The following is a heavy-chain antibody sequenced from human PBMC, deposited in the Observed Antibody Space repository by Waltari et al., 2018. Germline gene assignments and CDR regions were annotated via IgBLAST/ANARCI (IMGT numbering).Heavy chain of an antibody. CDR2: INPNSGGT. Sequence: QVQLVQSGAEVKKPGASVKVSCKASGYTFTGYYMHWVRQAPGQGLEWMGWINPNSGGTNYAQKFQGRVTMTRDTSISTAYMELSRLRSDDTAVYYCVRRRVWYSSKDWFDPWGQGTLVTVSS. J-gene: IGHJ5*02. CDR1: GYTFTGYY. V-gene: IGHV1-2*02. CDR3: VRRRVWYSSKDWFDP. D-gene: IGHD6-13*01.